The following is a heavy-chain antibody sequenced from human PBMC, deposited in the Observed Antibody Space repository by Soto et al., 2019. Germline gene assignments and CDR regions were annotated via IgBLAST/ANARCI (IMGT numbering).Heavy chain of an antibody. J-gene: IGHJ4*02. CDR2: ISYDESNN. CDR1: GFTFSSYG. V-gene: IGHV3-30*03. CDR3: AATVQRYCTNGVCFQFDY. Sequence: GGSLRLSCAASGFTFSSYGMHWVRQAPGKGLEWVAVISYDESNNYYADSVKGRFTISRDNSKNTLYLQMNSLRAEDTAVYYCAATVQRYCTNGVCFQFDYWGQGTLVTVSS. D-gene: IGHD2-8*01.